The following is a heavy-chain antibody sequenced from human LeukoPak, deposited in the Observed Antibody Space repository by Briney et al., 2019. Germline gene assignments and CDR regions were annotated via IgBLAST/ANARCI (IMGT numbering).Heavy chain of an antibody. CDR2: IYYTGST. D-gene: IGHD1-14*01. V-gene: IGHV4-59*12. CDR1: GGSINTYY. Sequence: PSETLSLTCSVSGGSINTYYWSWIRQTPGNGLEWIGFIYYTGSTNYNPSLKSRVTMSVDTSKSQFSLKLTSVTAADTALYYCARGANRLDSWGRGTLVTVSS. J-gene: IGHJ4*02. CDR3: ARGANRLDS.